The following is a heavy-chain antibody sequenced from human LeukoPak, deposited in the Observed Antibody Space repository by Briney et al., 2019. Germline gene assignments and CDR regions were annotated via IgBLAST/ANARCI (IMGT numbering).Heavy chain of an antibody. J-gene: IGHJ3*02. Sequence: GGSLRLSCAASGFTFSSSSMTWVRQSPGKGLEWVSSISSSSTYIYYADSVKGRFIISRDNAKNSLYLQMNSLRAEDTAVFYCARDFLDAIDIWGQGPRASVSS. CDR1: GFTFSSSS. D-gene: IGHD2/OR15-2a*01. CDR3: ARDFLDAIDI. CDR2: ISSSSTYI. V-gene: IGHV3-21*01.